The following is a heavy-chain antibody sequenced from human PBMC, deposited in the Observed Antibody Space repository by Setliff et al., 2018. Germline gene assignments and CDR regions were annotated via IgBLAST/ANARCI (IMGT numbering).Heavy chain of an antibody. CDR3: ARSGGIGNYNWDV. D-gene: IGHD3-16*01. Sequence: PGGSLRLSCAASGLTLTPYTMTWVRQAPGKGPEWVSSISDTSAFIYYADSVKGRFTISRDDAKNTLYLQMNSLGAEDTAVYYCARSGGIGNYNWDVWGKGTTVTVSS. CDR2: ISDTSAFI. CDR1: GLTLTPYT. V-gene: IGHV3-21*06. J-gene: IGHJ6*03.